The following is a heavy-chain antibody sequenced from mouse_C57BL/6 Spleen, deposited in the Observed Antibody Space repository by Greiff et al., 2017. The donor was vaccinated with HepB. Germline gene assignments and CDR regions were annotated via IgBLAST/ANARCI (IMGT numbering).Heavy chain of an antibody. V-gene: IGHV1-77*01. Sequence: VQLQQSGAELVKPGASVNISCKASGYTFTDYYINWVKQRPGQGLEWIGKIRPGSGSTYYNEKFKGKATLTADKSSSTAYMQLSSLTSEDSAVYFCARDTVVAYYAMDYWGQGTSVTVSS. CDR2: IRPGSGST. D-gene: IGHD1-1*01. CDR1: GYTFTDYY. J-gene: IGHJ4*01. CDR3: ARDTVVAYYAMDY.